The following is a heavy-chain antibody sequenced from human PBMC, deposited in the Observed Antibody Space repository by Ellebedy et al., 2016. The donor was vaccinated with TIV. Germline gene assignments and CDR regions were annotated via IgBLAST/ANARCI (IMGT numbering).Heavy chain of an antibody. CDR2: IYYSGAT. Sequence: SETLSLTXTVSGGTISAFHLTWIRQPPGKALEWIGNIYYSGATNYNPSLKNRVSISTDASGRQFSLTLSSVTAADTAVYFCANSLRHTEGRAYWGQGILVTVCS. V-gene: IGHV4-59*08. D-gene: IGHD5-24*01. CDR3: ANSLRHTEGRAY. J-gene: IGHJ4*02. CDR1: GGTISAFH.